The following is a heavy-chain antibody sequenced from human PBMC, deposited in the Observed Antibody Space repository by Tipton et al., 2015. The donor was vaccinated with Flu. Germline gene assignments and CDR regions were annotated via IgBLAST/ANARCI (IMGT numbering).Heavy chain of an antibody. D-gene: IGHD6-6*01. CDR3: ARGESRSYIAARLGFDY. J-gene: IGHJ4*02. CDR2: MYYSGST. CDR1: GGSISSSSFY. Sequence: TLSLTCTISGGSISSSSFYWGWIRQSPGKGLEWIGSMYYSGSTYYNPSLKSRVTISVDTSKNQFSLKLSSVTAADTAVYYCARGESRSYIAARLGFDYWGQGTLVTVSS. V-gene: IGHV4-39*07.